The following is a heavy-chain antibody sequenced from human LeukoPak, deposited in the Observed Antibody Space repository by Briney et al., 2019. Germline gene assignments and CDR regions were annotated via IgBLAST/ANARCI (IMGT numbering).Heavy chain of an antibody. CDR2: IYYSGST. D-gene: IGHD6-13*01. CDR1: GDSINSGRYY. V-gene: IGHV4-39*01. J-gene: IGHJ4*02. Sequence: SETLSLTCTVSGDSINSGRYYWVWIRQPPGKGLEWIGSIYYSGSTYYSPSLKSRVTISVDTSKIQFSLRLSSVTAADTAVYYCARGQGGSSWYRYWGQGTLVTVSS. CDR3: ARGQGGSSWYRY.